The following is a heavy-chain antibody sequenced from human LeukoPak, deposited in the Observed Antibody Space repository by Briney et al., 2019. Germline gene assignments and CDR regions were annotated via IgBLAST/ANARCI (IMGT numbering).Heavy chain of an antibody. CDR2: ISWNSGSI. Sequence: GGSLRLSCAASGFTFDDYAMHWVRQAPGKGLEWVSGISWNSGSIGYADSVEGRFTISRDNAKNSLYLQMNSLRAEDTALYYCAKDWVAAAGRFDYWGQGTLVTVSS. V-gene: IGHV3-9*01. J-gene: IGHJ4*02. CDR3: AKDWVAAAGRFDY. CDR1: GFTFDDYA. D-gene: IGHD6-13*01.